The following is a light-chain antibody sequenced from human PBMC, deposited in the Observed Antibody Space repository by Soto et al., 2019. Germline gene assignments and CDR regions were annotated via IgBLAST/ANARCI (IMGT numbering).Light chain of an antibody. V-gene: IGKV1-6*01. CDR2: AAS. CDR1: QGIRND. J-gene: IGKJ1*01. Sequence: AIQMTQSPSSLSASVGDRVTITCRASQGIRNDLGWYQEKPGKAPKLLIYAASSLQSGVPSRFSGSGSGTDFTLNISSLQPEDFATYYCLQNYNYPRTFGQGTKVEIK. CDR3: LQNYNYPRT.